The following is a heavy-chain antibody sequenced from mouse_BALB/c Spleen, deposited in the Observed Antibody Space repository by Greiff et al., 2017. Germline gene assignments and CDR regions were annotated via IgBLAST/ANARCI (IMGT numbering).Heavy chain of an antibody. J-gene: IGHJ4*01. D-gene: IGHD1-1*01. CDR3: DRFYDYGSMDY. Sequence: EVQLQQSGAELVRPGALVKFSCKASGFTLKDYDMPWVHQMPEQGLEWIAWIDPENGNTKYAPKFQGKASITADTSSNTAYLQLRSLTSEDTDVYYSDRFYDYGSMDYWGQGTSVTVSS. CDR1: GFTLKDYD. CDR2: IDPENGNT. V-gene: IGHV14-1*02.